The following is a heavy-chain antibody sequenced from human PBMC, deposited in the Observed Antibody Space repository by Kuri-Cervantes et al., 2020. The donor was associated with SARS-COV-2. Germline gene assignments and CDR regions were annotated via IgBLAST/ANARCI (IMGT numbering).Heavy chain of an antibody. V-gene: IGHV4-59*01. CDR2: FYYSGST. CDR1: GGSISSYY. CDR3: AAIVVNSSGEGYFDY. D-gene: IGHD6-19*01. J-gene: IGHJ4*02. Sequence: ESLNISCTVPGGSISSYYWSWIRQPPGKGLAWIGSFYYSGSTYYNPSLMSRVTISVDPSKNQFSLKLSSVTAADTAVYYCAAIVVNSSGEGYFDYWGQGTLVTVSS.